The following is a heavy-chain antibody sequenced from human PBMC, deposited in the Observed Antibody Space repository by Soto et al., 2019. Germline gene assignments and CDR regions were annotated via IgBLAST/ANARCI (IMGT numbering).Heavy chain of an antibody. CDR3: ARLLAVAGTVDY. CDR1: GGSISSSSYY. Sequence: QLQLQESGPGLVKPSETLSLTCTVSGGSISSSSYYWSWIRQHPGKGLEWIGYIYYSGSTYYNPSLKSRVTISVDTSKNQFSLKLSSVTAADTAVYYCARLLAVAGTVDYWGQGTLVTVSS. D-gene: IGHD6-19*01. J-gene: IGHJ4*02. CDR2: IYYSGST. V-gene: IGHV4-31*03.